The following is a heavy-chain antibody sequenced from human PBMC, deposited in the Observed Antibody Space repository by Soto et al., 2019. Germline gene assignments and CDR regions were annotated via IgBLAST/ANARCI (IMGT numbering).Heavy chain of an antibody. J-gene: IGHJ4*02. D-gene: IGHD4-17*01. CDR2: ISSTSTYI. CDR3: ARDKYGDYLFDS. CDR1: GFTFTTYT. Sequence: GGSLRLSCAASGFTFTTYTMNWVRQAPGKGLEWVSSISSTSTYISYADSVKGRFTISRDNAKNSLYLQMNSRRAEDTALYYCARDKYGDYLFDSWGQGTLVTVSS. V-gene: IGHV3-21*01.